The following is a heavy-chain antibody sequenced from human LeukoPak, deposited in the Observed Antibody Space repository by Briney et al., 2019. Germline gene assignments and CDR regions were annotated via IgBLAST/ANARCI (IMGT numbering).Heavy chain of an antibody. CDR2: ISGSGGST. V-gene: IGHV3-23*01. J-gene: IGHJ4*02. CDR3: AKDQDAKFMVRGVFDY. Sequence: GGSLRLSCAASGFTFSSYAMSWVRQAPGKGLEWVSAISGSGGSTHYADSVKGRFTISRDNSKNTLYLQMNSLRAEDTAVYYCAKDQDAKFMVRGVFDYWGQGTLVTVSS. CDR1: GFTFSSYA. D-gene: IGHD3-10*01.